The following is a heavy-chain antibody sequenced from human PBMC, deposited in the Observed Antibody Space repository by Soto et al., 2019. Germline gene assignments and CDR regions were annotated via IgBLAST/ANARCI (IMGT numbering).Heavy chain of an antibody. CDR3: AREKATVTTYDPRFSRPEGSER. CDR1: GYTLTGYY. D-gene: IGHD4-17*01. J-gene: IGHJ5*02. V-gene: IGHV1-2*02. CDR2: INPNSGGT. Sequence: ASVKVSCKASGYTLTGYYTHCVRQAPGQGLEWMGWINPNSGGTNYAQKFEGRVTMTRDTYISTAYMELRRLRSDDTAVYYCAREKATVTTYDPRFSRPEGSERWGKENIVSVSS.